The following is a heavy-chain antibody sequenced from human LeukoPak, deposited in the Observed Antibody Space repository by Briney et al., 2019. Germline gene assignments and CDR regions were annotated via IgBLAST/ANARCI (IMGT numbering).Heavy chain of an antibody. V-gene: IGHV3-30*18. CDR1: GFTFSSYG. CDR2: ISYDGSNK. D-gene: IGHD3-22*01. Sequence: PGGSLRLSCAASGFTFSSYGMHWVRQAPGKGLEWVAVISYDGSNKYYADSVKGRFTISRDNSKNTLYLQMNSLRAEDTAVYYCAKAITMIVVVYYFDYWGQGTLVTVSS. J-gene: IGHJ4*02. CDR3: AKAITMIVVVYYFDY.